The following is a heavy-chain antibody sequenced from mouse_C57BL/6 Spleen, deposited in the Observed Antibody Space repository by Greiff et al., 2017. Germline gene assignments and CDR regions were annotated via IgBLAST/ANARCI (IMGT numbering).Heavy chain of an antibody. J-gene: IGHJ2*01. V-gene: IGHV5-16*01. D-gene: IGHD2-1*01. Sequence: EVMLVESEGGLVQPGSSMKLSCTASGFTFSDYYMAWVRQVPEKGLEWVANINYDGSSTYYLDSLKSRFIFSRDNAKNILYLQMCSLKSEDTATYYCARHGNYGGYYLDYWGQGTTLTVSS. CDR3: ARHGNYGGYYLDY. CDR2: INYDGSST. CDR1: GFTFSDYY.